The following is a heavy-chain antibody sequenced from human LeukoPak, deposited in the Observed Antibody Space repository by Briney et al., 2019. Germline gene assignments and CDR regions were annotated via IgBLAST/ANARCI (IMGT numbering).Heavy chain of an antibody. J-gene: IGHJ4*02. CDR2: IYYSGSA. V-gene: IGHV4-30-4*08. CDR1: GGSISSGDYY. Sequence: SHTLSLTCTVSGGSISSGDYYWSWIRQPPEKGLEWIGYIYYSGSAYYNPSLKGRVTISVDTSKNQFSLKLSSVTAADTAVYYCARVGGMVRGVILGFDYWGQGTLVTVSS. D-gene: IGHD3-10*01. CDR3: ARVGGMVRGVILGFDY.